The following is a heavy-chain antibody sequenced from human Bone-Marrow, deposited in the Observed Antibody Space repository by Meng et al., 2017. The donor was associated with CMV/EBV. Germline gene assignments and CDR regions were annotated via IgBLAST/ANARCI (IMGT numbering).Heavy chain of an antibody. J-gene: IGHJ4*02. Sequence: ASVKVSCKASGYTFTSYDINWVRQATGQGLEWMGWMNPNSGNTDYAQKFQGRVTITTDESTSTAYMELSSLRSEDTVVYYCAGSGGDGYPYKRGGIMDYWGQGPLVTVSS. CDR2: MNPNSGNT. D-gene: IGHD5-24*01. V-gene: IGHV1-8*01. CDR1: GYTFTSYD. CDR3: AGSGGDGYPYKRGGIMDY.